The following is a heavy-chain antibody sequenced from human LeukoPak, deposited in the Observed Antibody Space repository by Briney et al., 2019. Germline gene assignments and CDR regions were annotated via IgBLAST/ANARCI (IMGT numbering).Heavy chain of an antibody. CDR2: ISGSGGST. CDR3: AKVSSSMIVVVILDI. CDR1: GFTFSSYA. Sequence: PGGSLRLSCAASGFTFSSYAMSWVRQAPGKGLEWVSAISGSGGSTYYADSVKGRVTISRDNSKNTLYLQMNRLRAEDTAVYYCAKVSSSMIVVVILDIWGQGTMVTVSS. D-gene: IGHD3-22*01. J-gene: IGHJ3*02. V-gene: IGHV3-23*01.